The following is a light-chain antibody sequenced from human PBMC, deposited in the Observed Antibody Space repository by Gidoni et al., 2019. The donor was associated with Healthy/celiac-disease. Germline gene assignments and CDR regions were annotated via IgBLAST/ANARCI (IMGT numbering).Light chain of an antibody. Sequence: IVFTQSPATLSLSPAERDTLSCRASPSVSSYLAWYQQKPGQAPRLLIYDASNRATGTPARFSGSGSGTDFTLTISSLEPEDFAVYYCQQRSNWPLTFGGGTKVEIK. CDR1: PSVSSY. J-gene: IGKJ4*01. CDR2: DAS. V-gene: IGKV3-11*01. CDR3: QQRSNWPLT.